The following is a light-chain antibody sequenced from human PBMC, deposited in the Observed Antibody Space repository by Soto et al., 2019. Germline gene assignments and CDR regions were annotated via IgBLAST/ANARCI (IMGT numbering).Light chain of an antibody. CDR3: QTWVTGIQV. CDR1: SGQSSYA. V-gene: IGLV4-69*01. CDR2: LNSDGSH. Sequence: QPVLTQSPSASASLGASVKLTCTLSSGQSSYAIAWHQQRPEKGPRYLMKLNSDGSHSKGDGIPDRFSGSSSGAERYLTISSLQSEDEADYYCQTWVTGIQVFGGGTKLTVL. J-gene: IGLJ2*01.